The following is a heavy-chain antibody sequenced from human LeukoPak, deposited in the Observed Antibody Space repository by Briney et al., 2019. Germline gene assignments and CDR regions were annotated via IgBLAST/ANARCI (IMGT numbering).Heavy chain of an antibody. J-gene: IGHJ5*02. CDR3: ARHYSNFGHDSWFDP. Sequence: SETLSLTCTVSGGSISSYYWSWIRQPPGKGLEWIGYIYYSGSTNYNPSLKSRVTISVDTSKNQFSLKLSSVTAADTAVYYCARHYSNFGHDSWFDPWGQGTLVTVSS. D-gene: IGHD4-4*01. V-gene: IGHV4-59*08. CDR1: GGSISSYY. CDR2: IYYSGST.